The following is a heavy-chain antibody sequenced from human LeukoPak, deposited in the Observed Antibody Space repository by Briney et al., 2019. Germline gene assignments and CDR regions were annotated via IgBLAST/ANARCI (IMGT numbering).Heavy chain of an antibody. Sequence: ASVKVSCKASGYTFTGYYMHWVRQAPGQGLEWMGWISAYNGNTNYAQKLQGRVTMTTDTSTSTAYMELRSLRSDDTAVCYCARDGSSLALVVVAATRTEIDYWGQGTLVTVSS. J-gene: IGHJ4*02. D-gene: IGHD2-15*01. CDR3: ARDGSSLALVVVAATRTEIDY. CDR2: ISAYNGNT. V-gene: IGHV1-18*04. CDR1: GYTFTGYY.